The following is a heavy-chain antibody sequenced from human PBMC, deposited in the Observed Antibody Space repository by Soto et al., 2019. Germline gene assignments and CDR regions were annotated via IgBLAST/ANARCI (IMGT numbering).Heavy chain of an antibody. CDR1: DGSFSGYY. D-gene: IGHD2-15*01. V-gene: IGHV4-34*01. CDR3: VVANLMSLGAFAY. J-gene: IGHJ4*02. Sequence: PSETLSITCAVSDGSFSGYYGGWIRQSPGEGLEWIGEINHSGSTNYHPSLESLVTISIDTSKNQFSMKLSSVTAADTAVYYCVVANLMSLGAFAYSAQGT. CDR2: INHSGST.